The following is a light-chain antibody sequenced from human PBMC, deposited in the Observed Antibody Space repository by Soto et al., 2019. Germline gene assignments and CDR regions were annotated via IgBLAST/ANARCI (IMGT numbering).Light chain of an antibody. J-gene: IGLJ1*01. Sequence: QSALTQPASVSGSPGQAITISCTGSSSDVGGYNYVSWYQQHPGKAPKLMIYEVSNRPSGVSGRFSGSKSGKTASLTLSGLQAEDEADYYCSSYTTSSTDVLGTGTKLTVL. CDR2: EVS. CDR3: SSYTTSSTDV. V-gene: IGLV2-14*03. CDR1: SSDVGGYNY.